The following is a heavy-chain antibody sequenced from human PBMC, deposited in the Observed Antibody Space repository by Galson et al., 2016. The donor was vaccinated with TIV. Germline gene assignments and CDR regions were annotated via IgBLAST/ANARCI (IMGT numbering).Heavy chain of an antibody. Sequence: SLRLSCAASGVTFSSYYMSWVRQAPGKGLEWVPVFYSGGSTYNADPVKGRFSISRDNSKNTLYLQMNSLRAEDTAVYYCARDYSGYDSGYFYYGMDVWGQGTTVTVSS. CDR3: ARDYSGYDSGYFYYGMDV. CDR2: FYSGGST. V-gene: IGHV3-53*01. CDR1: GVTFSSYY. D-gene: IGHD5-12*01. J-gene: IGHJ6*02.